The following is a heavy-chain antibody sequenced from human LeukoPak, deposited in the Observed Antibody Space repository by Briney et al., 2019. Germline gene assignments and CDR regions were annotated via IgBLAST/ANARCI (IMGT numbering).Heavy chain of an antibody. D-gene: IGHD6-19*01. CDR1: GFTFSSYG. V-gene: IGHV3-30*18. Sequence: GGSLRLSCAASGFTFSSYGMHWVRQAPGKGLEWVAVISYDGSNKYYADSVKGRLTISRDNSKNTLYLQMNSLRAEDTAVYYCANTNSLGSGWYEVDYWGQGTLVTVSS. J-gene: IGHJ4*02. CDR3: ANTNSLGSGWYEVDY. CDR2: ISYDGSNK.